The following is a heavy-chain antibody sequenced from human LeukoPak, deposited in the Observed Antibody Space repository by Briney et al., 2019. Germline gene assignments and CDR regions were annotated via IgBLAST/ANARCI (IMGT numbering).Heavy chain of an antibody. V-gene: IGHV3-33*01. CDR3: ARDRFGYNSGRFFDY. CDR2: IWSDGTNK. Sequence: GRSLRLSCAASGFTFSSYGIHWVRQAPGKGLEWVAVIWSDGTNKYYADSVKGRFTISRGNSENTLYLQMNSLRAEDTAVYYCARDRFGYNSGRFFDYWGQGTLVTVSS. CDR1: GFTFSSYG. D-gene: IGHD6-19*01. J-gene: IGHJ4*02.